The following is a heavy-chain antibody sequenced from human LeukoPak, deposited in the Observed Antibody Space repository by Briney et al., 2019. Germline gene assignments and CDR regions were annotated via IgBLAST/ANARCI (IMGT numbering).Heavy chain of an antibody. Sequence: PGGSLRLSCTASGFTFSINYMAWVRQAPGKGLEWVSVIYSGGDTYYADSVKGRFTISRDNSKNTLYLEVISLTAEDTAVYYCAKDDAWLRFGEWSQGTLVTVSS. J-gene: IGHJ4*02. CDR1: GFTFSINY. CDR3: AKDDAWLRFGE. V-gene: IGHV3-53*01. D-gene: IGHD3-10*01. CDR2: IYSGGDT.